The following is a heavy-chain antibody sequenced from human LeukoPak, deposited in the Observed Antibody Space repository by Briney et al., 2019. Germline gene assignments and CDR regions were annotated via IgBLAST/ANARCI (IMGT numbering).Heavy chain of an antibody. CDR1: GYTFTSYY. D-gene: IGHD6-13*01. CDR3: ARSSKQQLVLR. J-gene: IGHJ4*02. Sequence: ASVKVSCKASGYTFTSYYMHWVRQAPGQGLEWMGIINPSGGSTSYAQKFQGGVTMTRDMSTSTVYMELSSLRSEDTAVYYCARSSKQQLVLRWGQGTLVTVSS. V-gene: IGHV1-46*01. CDR2: INPSGGST.